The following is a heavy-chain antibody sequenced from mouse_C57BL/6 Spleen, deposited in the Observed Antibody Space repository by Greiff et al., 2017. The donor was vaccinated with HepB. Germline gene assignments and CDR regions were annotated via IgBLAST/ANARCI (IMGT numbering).Heavy chain of an antibody. J-gene: IGHJ2*01. V-gene: IGHV1-7*01. CDR2: INPSSVYT. CDR1: GYTFTSYW. Sequence: QVQLKESGADLVKPGALVKLSCKASGYTFTSYWMHRVKQRPGQGLGWIGHINPSSVYTKYNQKFKDKATLTADKSSSTAYMQLSSLTYEDSAVYYSARGGSYFGYWGQGTALTDSS. CDR3: ARGGSYFGY.